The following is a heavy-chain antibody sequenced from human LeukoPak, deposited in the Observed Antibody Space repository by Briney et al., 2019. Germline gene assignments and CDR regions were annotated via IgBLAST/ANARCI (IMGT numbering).Heavy chain of an antibody. CDR1: GFTFGEYA. CDR2: IRSKAYGGTT. Sequence: HPGGSLRLSCTASGFTFGEYAMSWVRQAPGKGLEWVGFIRSKAYGGTTEYAASVKGRFTISRDDSKSIAYLQMNSLKTEDTAVYYCTRGGAELRYCSSTSCLTKGLLAVAGTGPADYWGQGTLVTVSS. V-gene: IGHV3-49*04. CDR3: TRGGAELRYCSSTSCLTKGLLAVAGTGPADY. D-gene: IGHD2-2*01. J-gene: IGHJ4*02.